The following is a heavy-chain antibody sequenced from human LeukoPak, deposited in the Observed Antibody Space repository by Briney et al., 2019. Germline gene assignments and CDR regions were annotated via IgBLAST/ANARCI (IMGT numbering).Heavy chain of an antibody. J-gene: IGHJ4*02. CDR2: ISTSSSYI. V-gene: IGHV3-21*01. CDR1: GFTFSSYG. D-gene: IGHD1-7*01. Sequence: PGRSLRLSCAASGFTFSSYGMHWVRQAPGKGLEWVSSISTSSSYIYYADSVKGRFTVSRDNAKNSLYLQMNSLRVEDTAVYYCARGQRELYWGQGSLVTVSS. CDR3: ARGQRELY.